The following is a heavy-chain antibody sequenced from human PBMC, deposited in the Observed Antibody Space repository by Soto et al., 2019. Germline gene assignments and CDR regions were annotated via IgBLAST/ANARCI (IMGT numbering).Heavy chain of an antibody. J-gene: IGHJ6*02. D-gene: IGHD2-15*01. CDR1: GGSVSSGSYY. CDR2: IYYSGST. Sequence: SETLSLTCTVSGGSVSSGSYYWSWIRQPPGKGLEWIGYIYYSGSTNYNPSLKSRGTMSVDTSKNQFSLKLSSVTAADPAVYYCARLRGPRYCSGVSCSAQSYYYYGMDVRGQGTTVTVSS. V-gene: IGHV4-61*01. CDR3: ARLRGPRYCSGVSCSAQSYYYYGMDV.